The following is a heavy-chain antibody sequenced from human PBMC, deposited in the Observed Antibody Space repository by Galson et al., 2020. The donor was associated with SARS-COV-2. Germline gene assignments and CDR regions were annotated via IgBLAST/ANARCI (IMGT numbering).Heavy chain of an antibody. J-gene: IGHJ4*02. V-gene: IGHV1-24*01. CDR3: ATDQWLGQGYFDY. Sequence: ASVKVSCKISGYTRTELCIHWVRQAPGKGLEWMGGFDRKDGETMYAQRFQGRVTMTADTSTDTAYMELSSLRSEDTAVYYCATDQWLGQGYFDYWGQGTLVTVSS. CDR2: FDRKDGET. CDR1: GYTRTELC. D-gene: IGHD6-19*01.